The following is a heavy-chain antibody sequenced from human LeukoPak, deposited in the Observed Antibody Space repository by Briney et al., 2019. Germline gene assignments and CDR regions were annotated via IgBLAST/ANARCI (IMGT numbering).Heavy chain of an antibody. CDR1: GYTLTELS. J-gene: IGHJ4*02. V-gene: IGHV1-24*01. D-gene: IGHD3-22*01. CDR3: ATNIHIMIVVGPRHYFDY. CDR2: FDPEDGET. Sequence: ASVKVSCKVSGYTLTELSMHWVRQAPGKGLEWMGGFDPEDGETIYAQKFQGRVTMTEDTSTDTAYMELSSLRSEDTAVYYCATNIHIMIVVGPRHYFDYWGQGTLVTVSS.